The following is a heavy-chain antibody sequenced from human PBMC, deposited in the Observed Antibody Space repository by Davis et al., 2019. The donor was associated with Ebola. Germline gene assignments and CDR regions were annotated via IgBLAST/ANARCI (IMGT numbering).Heavy chain of an antibody. Sequence: ASVKVSCKASGYTFTSYAMNWVRQAPGQGLEWMGWINTNTGSPTYAQGFTGRFVFSLDTSVSTAYLQISSLKAEDTAVYYCARDLVAGTYYYYYAMDVWGKGTTVTVSS. CDR1: GYTFTSYA. D-gene: IGHD6-19*01. CDR3: ARDLVAGTYYYYYAMDV. CDR2: INTNTGSP. V-gene: IGHV7-4-1*02. J-gene: IGHJ6*04.